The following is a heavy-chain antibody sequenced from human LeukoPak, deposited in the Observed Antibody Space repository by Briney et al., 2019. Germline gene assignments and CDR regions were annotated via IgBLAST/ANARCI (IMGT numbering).Heavy chain of an antibody. Sequence: ASVKVSCKASGYTFTSYGISWVRQAPGQGLEWMGWISAYNGNTNYAQKLQGRVTMTTDTSTSTAYMELGSLRSDDTAVYYCAREDGTYDFWSGYQYYFDYWGQGTLVTVSS. CDR2: ISAYNGNT. V-gene: IGHV1-18*01. J-gene: IGHJ4*02. D-gene: IGHD3-3*01. CDR3: AREDGTYDFWSGYQYYFDY. CDR1: GYTFTSYG.